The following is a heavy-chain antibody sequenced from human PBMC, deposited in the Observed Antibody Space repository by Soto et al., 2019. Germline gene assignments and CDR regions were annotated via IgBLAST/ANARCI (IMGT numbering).Heavy chain of an antibody. CDR3: ARGGGSYNNYYYYGMDV. V-gene: IGHV3-30-3*01. J-gene: IGHJ6*02. CDR1: GFTFSSYA. Sequence: QVQLVESGGGVVQPGRSLRLSCAASGFTFSSYAMHWVRQAPGKGLEWVAVISYDGSNKYYAASVKGRFTISRDNSKNTLYLQMNSLRAEDTAVYYCARGGGSYNNYYYYGMDVWGQGTTVTVSS. D-gene: IGHD3-10*01. CDR2: ISYDGSNK.